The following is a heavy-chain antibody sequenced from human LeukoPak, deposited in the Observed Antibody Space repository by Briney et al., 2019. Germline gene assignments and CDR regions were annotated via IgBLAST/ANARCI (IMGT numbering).Heavy chain of an antibody. CDR3: SWSGEAD. V-gene: IGHV3-7*01. CDR1: GLSFRTYW. D-gene: IGHD3-3*01. Sequence: GGSLRLSCAASGLSFRTYWMTWVRQAPGKGLEWVADIKQDGSEKYYLDSVKGRFTISTDNAKNLLSLEMNSLRVEDTAVYYCSWSGEADWGQGTLVTVSS. J-gene: IGHJ4*02. CDR2: IKQDGSEK.